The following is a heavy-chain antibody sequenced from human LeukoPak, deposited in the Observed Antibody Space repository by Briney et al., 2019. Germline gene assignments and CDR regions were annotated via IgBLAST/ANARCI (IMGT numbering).Heavy chain of an antibody. CDR2: MSFDESTK. V-gene: IGHV3-30*04. CDR3: VRSRIWEVLSSFDL. D-gene: IGHD1-26*01. Sequence: GGSLRLSCAASGFTFRSYAMHWVRQAPGKGLEWVALMSFDESTKDCADSVKGRFTISRDNSNDTLFLQMSSLRADDTAVYYCVRSRIWEVLSSFDLWGQGALVIVSS. CDR1: GFTFRSYA. J-gene: IGHJ4*02.